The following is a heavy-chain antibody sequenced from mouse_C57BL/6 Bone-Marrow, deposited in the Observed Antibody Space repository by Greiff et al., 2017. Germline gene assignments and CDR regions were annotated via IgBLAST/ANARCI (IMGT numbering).Heavy chain of an antibody. D-gene: IGHD1-1*01. CDR2: INPSSGYT. J-gene: IGHJ1*03. CDR3: ERGRCVFYWYFDV. Sequence: QVQLQQPGAELAKPGASVKLSCKASGYTFTSYWMHWVKQRPGQGLEWIGYINPSSGYTKYNQKFKDKATLTADKSSSTAYMQLSSLTSEDSAVYYCERGRCVFYWYFDVWGTGTTVTVSS. CDR1: GYTFTSYW. V-gene: IGHV1-7*01.